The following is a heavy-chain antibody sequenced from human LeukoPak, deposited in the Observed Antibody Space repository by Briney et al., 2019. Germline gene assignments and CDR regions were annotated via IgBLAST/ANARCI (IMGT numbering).Heavy chain of an antibody. CDR2: IYYSGST. CDR3: ARRVQVGADFDY. D-gene: IGHD1-26*01. Sequence: SETLSLTCTVSGGSISSSSYYWGWIRQPPGKGLEWIGSIYYSGSTYYNPSLKSRVTISVDTSKNQFSLKLSSVTAADTAVYYCARRVQVGADFDYWGQGTLVTVSS. V-gene: IGHV4-39*01. J-gene: IGHJ4*02. CDR1: GGSISSSSYY.